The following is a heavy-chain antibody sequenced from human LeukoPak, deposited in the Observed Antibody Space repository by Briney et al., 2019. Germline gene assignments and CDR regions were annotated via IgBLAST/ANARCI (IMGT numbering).Heavy chain of an antibody. CDR3: ALRTGSSWGKYFQH. D-gene: IGHD6-13*01. J-gene: IGHJ1*01. CDR1: GYTLTELS. V-gene: IGHV1-24*01. CDR2: FDPEDGET. Sequence: ASVKVSCKVSGYTLTELSMHWVRQAPGKGLEWMGGFDPEDGETIYAQKFQGRVTMTEDTSTDTAYMELSSLRSEDTAVYYCALRTGSSWGKYFQHWGQGTLVTVSS.